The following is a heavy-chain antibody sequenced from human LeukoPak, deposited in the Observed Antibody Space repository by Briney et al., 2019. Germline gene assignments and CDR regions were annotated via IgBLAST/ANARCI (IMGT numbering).Heavy chain of an antibody. V-gene: IGHV1-2*02. D-gene: IGHD3-10*01. CDR1: RYTFTDYY. CDR2: INPKSGGT. Sequence: GASVKVSCKASRYTFTDYYLHWVRQAPGQGLEWMGWINPKSGGTNYAQKFQGRVTMTRDTSISTAYMELSRLRSDDTAVYYCAYGSGSYSEYWGQGTLVTVSS. CDR3: AYGSGSYSEY. J-gene: IGHJ4*02.